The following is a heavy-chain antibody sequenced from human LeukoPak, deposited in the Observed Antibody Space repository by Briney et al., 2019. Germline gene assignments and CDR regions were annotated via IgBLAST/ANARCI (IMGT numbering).Heavy chain of an antibody. J-gene: IGHJ4*02. CDR2: INPNSGGT. V-gene: IGHV1-2*02. CDR1: GYTFTAYA. Sequence: GASVKVSCKASGYTFTAYALHWVRQAPGQGPEWMGWINPNSGGTNYAQKFQGRVTMTRDTSINTAYMELSRLRSDDTAVFYCARASRRGADLGYWGQGTLVTVSS. D-gene: IGHD1-26*01. CDR3: ARASRRGADLGY.